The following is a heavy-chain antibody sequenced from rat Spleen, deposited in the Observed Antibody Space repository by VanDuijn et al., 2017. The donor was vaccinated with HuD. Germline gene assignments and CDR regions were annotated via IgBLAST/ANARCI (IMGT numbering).Heavy chain of an antibody. CDR1: GFTFSNYG. CDR2: IIYDSSRA. Sequence: EVQLVESGGGLVQPGRSLKLSCAASGFTFSNYGTHWIRQAPTKGLEWVATIIYDSSRAYYRDSVKGRFTISRENTKSTLYLQMDSLRSEDTATYYCATRDGGYPHWGQGVMVTVSS. D-gene: IGHD1-11*01. V-gene: IGHV5-29*01. CDR3: ATRDGGYPH. J-gene: IGHJ2*01.